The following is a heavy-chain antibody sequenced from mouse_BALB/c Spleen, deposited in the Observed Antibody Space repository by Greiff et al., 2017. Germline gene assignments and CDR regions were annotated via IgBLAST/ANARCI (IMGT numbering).Heavy chain of an antibody. J-gene: IGHJ4*01. Sequence: EVKLQESGAELVKPGASVKLSCTASGFNIKDTYMHWVKQRPEQGLEWIGRIDPANGNTKYDPKFQGKATITADTSSNTAYLQLSSLTSEDTAVYYCARVYGNYPYAMDYWGQGTSVTVSS. D-gene: IGHD2-1*01. CDR1: GFNIKDTY. CDR2: IDPANGNT. V-gene: IGHV14-3*02. CDR3: ARVYGNYPYAMDY.